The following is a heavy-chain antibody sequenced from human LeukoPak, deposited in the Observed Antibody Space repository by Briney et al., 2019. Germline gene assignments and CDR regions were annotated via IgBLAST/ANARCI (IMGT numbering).Heavy chain of an antibody. CDR1: GYTLTELS. CDR3: AGLGYAGPYYYYGMDV. Sequence: ASVKVSCKVSGYTLTELSMHWVRQAPGRGLEWMGGFDPEDGETIYAQKFQGRVTMTEDTSTDTAYMELSSLRSEDTAVYYCAGLGYAGPYYYYGMDVWGRGTTVTVSS. J-gene: IGHJ6*02. D-gene: IGHD2-15*01. CDR2: FDPEDGET. V-gene: IGHV1-24*01.